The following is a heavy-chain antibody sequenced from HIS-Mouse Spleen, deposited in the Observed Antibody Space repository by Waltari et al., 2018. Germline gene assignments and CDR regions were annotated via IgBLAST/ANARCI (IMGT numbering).Heavy chain of an antibody. Sequence: QVQLVQSGAEVKKPGASVKVSCKASGYTFTSYAMHWVRQAPGQRLEWMGWSNAGNGNTKYSQEFQGRVTITRDTSAGTAYMELSSVTAADTAVYYCAREIPYSSSWYDWYFDLWGRGTLVTVSS. J-gene: IGHJ2*01. CDR1: GYTFTSYA. CDR3: AREIPYSSSWYDWYFDL. D-gene: IGHD6-13*01. CDR2: SNAGNGNT. V-gene: IGHV1-3*02.